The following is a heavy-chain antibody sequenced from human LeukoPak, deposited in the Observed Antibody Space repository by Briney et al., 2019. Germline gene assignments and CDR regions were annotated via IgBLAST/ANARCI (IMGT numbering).Heavy chain of an antibody. CDR2: INHSGST. V-gene: IGHV4-34*01. D-gene: IGHD3-22*01. Sequence: SETLSLTCAVYGGSFSGYYWSWIRQPPGKGLEWIGEINHSGSTNYNPSLKSRVTISVDTSKNQFSLKLSSVTAADTAVYYCARVRRITMIVVVITPYYYFDYWGQGTLVTVSS. CDR3: ARVRRITMIVVVITPYYYFDY. J-gene: IGHJ4*02. CDR1: GGSFSGYY.